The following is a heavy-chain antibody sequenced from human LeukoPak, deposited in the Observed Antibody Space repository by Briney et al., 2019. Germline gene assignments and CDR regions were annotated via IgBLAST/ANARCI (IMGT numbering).Heavy chain of an antibody. J-gene: IGHJ5*02. CDR3: ARGRRGWFDP. V-gene: IGHV4-34*01. Sequence: SETLSLTCAVCGGSFSGYYWSWIRQPPGKGLEWIGEINHSGSTNYNPSLKSRVTISVDTSKNQFSLKLSSVTAADTAVYYCARGRRGWFDPWGQGTLVTVSS. D-gene: IGHD3-10*01. CDR1: GGSFSGYY. CDR2: INHSGST.